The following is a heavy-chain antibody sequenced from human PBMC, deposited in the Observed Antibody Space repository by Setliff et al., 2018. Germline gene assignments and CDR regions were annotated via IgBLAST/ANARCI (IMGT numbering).Heavy chain of an antibody. Sequence: SETLSLTCTVSGGSISSSSYYWGWIRQPPGKGLEWIGSIYYSGSTYYNPSLKSRVTISVDTSKNQFSLKLNSVTAADMAVYYCAREQWLDPPGYYYMDVWGQGTTVTVSS. D-gene: IGHD6-19*01. J-gene: IGHJ6*03. CDR3: AREQWLDPPGYYYMDV. CDR1: GGSISSSSYY. V-gene: IGHV4-39*07. CDR2: IYYSGST.